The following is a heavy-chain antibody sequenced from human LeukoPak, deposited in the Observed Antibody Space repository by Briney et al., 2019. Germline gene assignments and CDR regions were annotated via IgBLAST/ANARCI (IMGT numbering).Heavy chain of an antibody. CDR3: ARDRSASGHFDY. D-gene: IGHD1-14*01. J-gene: IGHJ4*02. CDR2: ISAYNGNT. Sequence: ASVKVSCTASGYTFTNYGITWVRQAPGQGLEWMGWISAYNGNTNYAQKLQGRVTTTTDTSTSTAYMELRSLRFDDTAVYYCARDRSASGHFDYWGQGTLVTVSS. V-gene: IGHV1-18*01. CDR1: GYTFTNYG.